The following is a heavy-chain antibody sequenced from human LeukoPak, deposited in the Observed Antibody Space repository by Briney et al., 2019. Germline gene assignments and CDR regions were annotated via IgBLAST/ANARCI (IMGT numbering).Heavy chain of an antibody. Sequence: VASVKVSCKASGYTFTSYGISWVRQAPGQGLEWMGWISAYNGNTNYAQKLQGRVTMTTDTSTSTAYMELRSLRSGDTAVYYCARTIGIAAAGTGYGMDVWGQGTTVTVSS. D-gene: IGHD6-13*01. CDR3: ARTIGIAAAGTGYGMDV. V-gene: IGHV1-18*01. CDR2: ISAYNGNT. CDR1: GYTFTSYG. J-gene: IGHJ6*02.